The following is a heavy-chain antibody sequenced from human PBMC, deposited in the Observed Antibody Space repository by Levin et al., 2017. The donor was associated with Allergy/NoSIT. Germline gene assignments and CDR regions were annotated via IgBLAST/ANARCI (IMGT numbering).Heavy chain of an antibody. J-gene: IGHJ5*02. D-gene: IGHD3-9*01. Sequence: GESLKISCAASGFTFSSYAMHWVRQAPGKGLEWVAVISYDGSNKYYADSVKGRFTISRDNSKNTLYLQMNSLRAEDTAVYYCARRVAYYDILTGYYSREYNWFDPWGQGTLVTVSS. V-gene: IGHV3-30-3*01. CDR1: GFTFSSYA. CDR3: ARRVAYYDILTGYYSREYNWFDP. CDR2: ISYDGSNK.